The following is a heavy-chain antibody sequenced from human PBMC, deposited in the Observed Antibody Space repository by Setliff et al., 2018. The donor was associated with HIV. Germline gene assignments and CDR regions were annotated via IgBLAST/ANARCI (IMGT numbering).Heavy chain of an antibody. V-gene: IGHV4-39*07. J-gene: IGHJ4*02. CDR3: ARRRSFIGGAVAGHFDY. D-gene: IGHD6-19*01. CDR2: IYYSGST. Sequence: SETLSLTCTVSGGSFSSSSYYWGWIRQPPGKGLEWIGNIYYSGSTYYNPSLKSRVTISKDTSKNQFSLHLSSVTAADTAVFYCARRRSFIGGAVAGHFDYWGQGTPVTVSS. CDR1: GGSFSSSSYY.